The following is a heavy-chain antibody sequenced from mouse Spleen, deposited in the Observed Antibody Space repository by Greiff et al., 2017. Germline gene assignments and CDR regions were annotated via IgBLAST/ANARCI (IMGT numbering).Heavy chain of an antibody. CDR2: INPNYGTT. CDR1: GYSFTDYN. Sequence: EVKLMESGPELVKPGASVKISCKASGYSFTDYNMNWVKQSNGKSLEWIGVINPNYGTTSYNQKFKGKATLTVDQSSSTACMQLNSLTSEDSAVYYCARSNYEWYFDVWGAGTTVTVSS. J-gene: IGHJ1*01. D-gene: IGHD2-5*01. CDR3: ARSNYEWYFDV. V-gene: IGHV1-39*01.